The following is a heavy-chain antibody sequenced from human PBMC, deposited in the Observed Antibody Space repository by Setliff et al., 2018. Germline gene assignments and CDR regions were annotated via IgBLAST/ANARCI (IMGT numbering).Heavy chain of an antibody. D-gene: IGHD3-10*01. CDR3: AKVPITKVYFYMDV. V-gene: IGHV4-4*08. J-gene: IGHJ6*03. CDR2: ISSGGST. Sequence: SETLSLTCSVACGSMSNYFWSWVRRPPGKGLEWIGFISSGGSTIYSPSLKSRVTISVDTSKNQLSLKLSSVTAADTAVYYCAKVPITKVYFYMDVWGKGTTVTVS. CDR1: CGSMSNYF.